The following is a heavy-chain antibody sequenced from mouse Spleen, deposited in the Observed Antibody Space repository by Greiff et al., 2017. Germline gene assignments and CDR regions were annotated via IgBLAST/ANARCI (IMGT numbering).Heavy chain of an antibody. CDR2: IYPRSGNT. CDR1: GYTFTSYG. V-gene: IGHV1-81*01. Sequence: VQLVESGAELARPGASVKLSCKASGYTFTSYGISWVKQRTGQGLEWIGEIYPRSGNTYYNEKFKGKATLTADKSSSTAYMELRSLTSEDSAVYFCARGPYDEDAMDYWGQGTSVTVSS. CDR3: ARGPYDEDAMDY. D-gene: IGHD2-12*01. J-gene: IGHJ4*01.